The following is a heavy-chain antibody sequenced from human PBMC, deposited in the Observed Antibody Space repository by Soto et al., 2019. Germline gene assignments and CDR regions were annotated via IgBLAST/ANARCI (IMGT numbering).Heavy chain of an antibody. D-gene: IGHD5-12*01. Sequence: EVHLLGSGGDLVQPGGSLRLSCAASGFSFTAYIMSWFRQAPGQGLEWVSAISVSGDKTYYADSVKGRFTISRDDAKNTLYLQLNSLRVDDTAIYYCAKGGWLDDCGQGTLVTVSS. CDR2: ISVSGDKT. V-gene: IGHV3-23*01. CDR1: GFSFTAYI. CDR3: AKGGWLDD. J-gene: IGHJ4*02.